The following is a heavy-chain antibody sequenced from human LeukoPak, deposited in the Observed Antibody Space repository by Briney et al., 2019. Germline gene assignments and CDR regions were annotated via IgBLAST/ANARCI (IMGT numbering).Heavy chain of an antibody. CDR2: IRYDGNNK. V-gene: IGHV3-30*02. CDR3: AKCSSGWDAFDI. CDR1: GFTFSSYG. D-gene: IGHD6-19*01. Sequence: GGSLRLSCAASGFTFSSYGMHWVRQAPGKGLEWVAFIRYDGNNKYYADSVKGRFTISRDNSKNTLYLQMNSLRAEDTAVYYCAKCSSGWDAFDIWGQGTMVTVSS. J-gene: IGHJ3*02.